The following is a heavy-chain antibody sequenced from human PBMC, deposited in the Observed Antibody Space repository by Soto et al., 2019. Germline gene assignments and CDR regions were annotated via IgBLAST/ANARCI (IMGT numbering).Heavy chain of an antibody. J-gene: IGHJ4*02. D-gene: IGHD3-22*01. CDR3: ARGYDSSGYFVPGGFDY. CDR2: IGTAGDT. CDR1: GFTFSSYD. V-gene: IGHV3-13*01. Sequence: HPGGSLRLSCAASGFTFSSYDMHWVRQATGKGLEWVSAIGTAGDTYYPGSVKGRFTISRENAKNSLYLQMNSLRAEDTAVYYCARGYDSSGYFVPGGFDYWGQGTLVTVSS.